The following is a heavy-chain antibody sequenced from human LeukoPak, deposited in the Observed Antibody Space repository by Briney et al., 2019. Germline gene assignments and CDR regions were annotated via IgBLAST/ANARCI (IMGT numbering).Heavy chain of an antibody. V-gene: IGHV3-23*01. CDR1: GFTFSNYA. D-gene: IGHD3-10*01. J-gene: IGHJ3*02. CDR2: IGGSGTT. CDR3: AKGGIQNAFDI. Sequence: GGSLRPSCAASGFTFSNYAMSWVRRTPGKGLEWVSSIGGSGTTYYADSVKGRLTISRDNSKNTLYLQMNSLRAEDTAVYYCAKGGIQNAFDIWGQGTMVTVSS.